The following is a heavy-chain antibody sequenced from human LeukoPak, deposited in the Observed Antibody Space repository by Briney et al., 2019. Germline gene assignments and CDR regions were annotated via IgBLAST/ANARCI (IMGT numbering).Heavy chain of an antibody. V-gene: IGHV4-39*07. D-gene: IGHD3-22*01. CDR2: IYHSGST. Sequence: SETLSLTCTVSGGSISSSSYYWGWIRQPPGKGLEWIGYIYHSGSTYYNPSLKSRVTISVDRSKNQFSLKLSSVTAADTAVYYCARVGGLVVAPWSQGTLVTVSS. CDR1: GGSISSSSYY. J-gene: IGHJ1*01. CDR3: ARVGGLVVAP.